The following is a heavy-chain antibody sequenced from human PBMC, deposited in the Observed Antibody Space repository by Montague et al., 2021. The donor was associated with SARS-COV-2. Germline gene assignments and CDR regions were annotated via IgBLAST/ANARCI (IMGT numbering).Heavy chain of an antibody. CDR1: GGSFSGYH. CDR3: ARVVAENGILWFGEYNWFDP. Sequence: SETLSLTCAVYGGSFSGYHWSWICQPPGEGLEWMGEINQSGNTNYNPSLKSRVPISLDTSKNQLSLKLSFVTAADTAVYFCARVVAENGILWFGEYNWFDPWGQGTLVTVSS. V-gene: IGHV4-34*01. CDR2: INQSGNT. J-gene: IGHJ5*02. D-gene: IGHD3-10*01.